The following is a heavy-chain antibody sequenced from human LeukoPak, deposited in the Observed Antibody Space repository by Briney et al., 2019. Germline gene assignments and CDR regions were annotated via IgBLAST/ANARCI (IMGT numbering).Heavy chain of an antibody. V-gene: IGHV4-39*01. CDR3: ARLVMYSSSWEYYFDY. CDR2: LYYSGST. J-gene: IGHJ4*02. Sequence: SETLSLTCTVSGGSISSSSYYWGWIRQPPGKGLEWIGSLYYSGSTYYNPSLKSRVTISVDTSKNQFSLKLSSVTAADTAVYYCARLVMYSSSWEYYFDYWGQGTLVTVSS. D-gene: IGHD6-13*01. CDR1: GGSISSSSYY.